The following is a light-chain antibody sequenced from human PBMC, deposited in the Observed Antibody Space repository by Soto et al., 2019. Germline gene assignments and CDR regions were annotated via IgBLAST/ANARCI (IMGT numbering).Light chain of an antibody. V-gene: IGKV1-39*01. J-gene: IGKJ4*01. CDR2: AAS. Sequence: IQMTQSPSSLSASVGDRVTITCRASQSIVTYLNWYLQKPGKAPKLLIYAASNLQSGVPSRFSGSGSGTDFTLTISSLQPEDFAIYYCQRYNNWPLTFGGGTKV. CDR3: QRYNNWPLT. CDR1: QSIVTY.